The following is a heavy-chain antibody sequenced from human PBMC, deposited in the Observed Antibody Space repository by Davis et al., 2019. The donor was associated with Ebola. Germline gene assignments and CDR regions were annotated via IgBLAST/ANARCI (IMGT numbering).Heavy chain of an antibody. CDR3: ATSDYGGNSHYYYYGMDV. D-gene: IGHD4-23*01. J-gene: IGHJ6*02. CDR1: GGTFSSYT. V-gene: IGHV1-69*02. Sequence: SVKVSCKASGGTFSSYTISWVRQAPGQGLEWMGRIIPILGIANYAQKFQGRVTITADKSTSTAYMELSSLRSDDTAVYYCATSDYGGNSHYYYYGMDVWGQGTTVTVSS. CDR2: IIPILGIA.